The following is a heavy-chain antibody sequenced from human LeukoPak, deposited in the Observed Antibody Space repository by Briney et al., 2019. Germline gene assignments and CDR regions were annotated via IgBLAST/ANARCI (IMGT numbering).Heavy chain of an antibody. D-gene: IGHD3-10*01. J-gene: IGHJ4*02. CDR3: VRITQGTIDY. V-gene: IGHV4-59*01. CDR1: GGSISSYY. CDR2: ISYSGST. Sequence: SETLSLTCTVSGGSISSYYWGWIRLPPGKGLEWIGYISYSGSTTYIPSLKSRVTILVDTSKNQFPLKLSSVTAADTAVYYCVRITQGTIDYWGRGTLVTVSS.